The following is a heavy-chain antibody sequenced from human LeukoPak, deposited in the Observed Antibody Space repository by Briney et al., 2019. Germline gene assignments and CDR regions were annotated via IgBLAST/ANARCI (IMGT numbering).Heavy chain of an antibody. V-gene: IGHV4-39*01. CDR2: IYYSGST. CDR3: ARHGIYYGLGSSYGLPNWFDP. D-gene: IGHD3-10*01. Sequence: SETLSLTCTVSGGSISSTRYYWGWIRQPPGKGLECIGSIYYSGSTYYNPSLKSRVTMSVDRSKNQFSLKLSSVTAADTAVYYCARHGIYYGLGSSYGLPNWFDPWGQGTLVTVSS. CDR1: GGSISSTRYY. J-gene: IGHJ5*02.